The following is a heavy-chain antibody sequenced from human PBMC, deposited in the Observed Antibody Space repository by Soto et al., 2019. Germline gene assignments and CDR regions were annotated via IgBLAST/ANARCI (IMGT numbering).Heavy chain of an antibody. J-gene: IGHJ6*02. CDR1: GFKFGDHY. Sequence: PGGSLRLSCAASGFKFGDHYMHWVRQAPGKGLVWVSRINSDGSSTSYADSVKGRFTISRDNAKNTLYLQMNSLRAEDTAVYYCARDLYYDSSGYYHFYYYYGMDVWGQGTTVTVSS. CDR2: INSDGSST. D-gene: IGHD3-22*01. CDR3: ARDLYYDSSGYYHFYYYYGMDV. V-gene: IGHV3-74*01.